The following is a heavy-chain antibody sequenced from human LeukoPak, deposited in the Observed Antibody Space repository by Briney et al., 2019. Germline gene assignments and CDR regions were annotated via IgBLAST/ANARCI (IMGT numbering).Heavy chain of an antibody. V-gene: IGHV4-34*01. CDR3: ARGYSSGWYFDY. J-gene: IGHJ4*02. Sequence: SETLSLTCTVSGGSISGYYWSWIRQPPGKGLEWIGEINHSGSTNYNPSLKSRVTISGDTSKNQFSLKLSSVTAADTAVYYCARGYSSGWYFDYWGQGTLVTVSS. D-gene: IGHD6-19*01. CDR2: INHSGST. CDR1: GGSISGYY.